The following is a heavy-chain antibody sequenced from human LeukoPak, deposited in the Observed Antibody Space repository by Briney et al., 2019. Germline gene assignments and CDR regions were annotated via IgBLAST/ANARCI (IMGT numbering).Heavy chain of an antibody. CDR2: IYSGGST. V-gene: IGHV3-66*04. D-gene: IGHD6-19*01. CDR3: ARQGFITVSGTGPFDY. J-gene: IGHJ4*02. CDR1: GFTVSSNY. Sequence: GGSLRLSCAASGFTVSSNYMSWVRQAPGKGLEWVSVIYSGGSTYYADSVKGRFTISRDNAKNSLYLQMNSLRAEDTALYYCARQGFITVSGTGPFDYWGQGTLATVSS.